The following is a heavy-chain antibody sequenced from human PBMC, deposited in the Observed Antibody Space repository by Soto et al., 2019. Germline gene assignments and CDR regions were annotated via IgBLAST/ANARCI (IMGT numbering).Heavy chain of an antibody. CDR1: GGTFSSYA. Sequence: QVQLVQSGAEVKKPGSSVKVSCKASGGTFSSYAISWVRQAPGQGLEWMGGIIPIFGTANYAQKFQGRVTITADESRGTAYMELSSLRSEDTAVYYCARAINIFGVYLGYYYGMHVWGQGTTVTVSS. J-gene: IGHJ6*02. D-gene: IGHD3-3*01. CDR3: ARAINIFGVYLGYYYGMHV. CDR2: IIPIFGTA. V-gene: IGHV1-69*12.